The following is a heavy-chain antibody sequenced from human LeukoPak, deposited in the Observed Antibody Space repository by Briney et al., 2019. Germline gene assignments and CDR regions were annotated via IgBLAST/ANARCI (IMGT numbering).Heavy chain of an antibody. J-gene: IGHJ4*02. V-gene: IGHV4-38-2*02. CDR1: GYSISSGYY. Sequence: SETLSLTCTVSGYSISSGYYWGWIRQPPGKGLEWIGSIYHSGSTYYNPSLKSRVTISVDTSKNQFSLKLSSVTAADTAVYYCARDRSWYSSSWYRPAFDYWGQGTLVTVSS. CDR3: ARDRSWYSSSWYRPAFDY. D-gene: IGHD6-13*01. CDR2: IYHSGST.